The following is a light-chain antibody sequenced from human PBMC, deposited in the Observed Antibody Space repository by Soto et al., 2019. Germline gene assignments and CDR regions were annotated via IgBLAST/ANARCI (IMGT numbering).Light chain of an antibody. CDR2: GNN. J-gene: IGLJ1*01. Sequence: QAVVTQPPSVSGAPGQRVTISCTGSNSNIGAGFAVHWYQQLPGTAPKLLIHGNNNRPSGVPDRFSDSKSDTSASLAITGLQADDEADYYCHSYDSRLNCYVFGTGTKVTVL. V-gene: IGLV1-40*01. CDR3: HSYDSRLNCYV. CDR1: NSNIGAGFA.